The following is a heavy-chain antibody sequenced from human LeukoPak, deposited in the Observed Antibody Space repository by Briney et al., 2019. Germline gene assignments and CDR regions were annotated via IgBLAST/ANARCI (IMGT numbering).Heavy chain of an antibody. J-gene: IGHJ5*02. CDR1: GFTFSSYS. Sequence: GGSLRLSCAASGFTFSSYSLNWVRQAPGKGLEWVSSISSSSSFIYYADSVKGRFTISRDNAKNSLYLQMNSLRAEDTAVYYCARYYYDSSGSRFDPWGQGTLVTVSS. V-gene: IGHV3-21*01. D-gene: IGHD3-22*01. CDR3: ARYYYDSSGSRFDP. CDR2: ISSSSSFI.